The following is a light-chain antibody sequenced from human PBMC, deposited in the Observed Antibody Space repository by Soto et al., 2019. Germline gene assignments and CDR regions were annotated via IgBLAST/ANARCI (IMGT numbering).Light chain of an antibody. CDR1: QGISSA. Sequence: AIQLTQSPSSLSASVGDRVTITCRASQGISSAFAWYQQKPGKAPKLLIYDASSLESGVPSRFSGSGSGTDFTLTISSLQPEDFATYYCQQFNSFFFGPGTKVDIK. V-gene: IGKV1-13*02. J-gene: IGKJ3*01. CDR3: QQFNSFF. CDR2: DAS.